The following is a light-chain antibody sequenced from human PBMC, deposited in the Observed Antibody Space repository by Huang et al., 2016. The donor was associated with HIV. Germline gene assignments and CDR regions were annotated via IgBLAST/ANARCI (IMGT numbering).Light chain of an antibody. Sequence: DIRLTQSPSSLSASVGDRVTISCRASQDISTSLNWFQQKPGKTPKLLIFATSNLQTGVPSRFIGSGSGTDFTLTITSLQPDDFATYSCQQSYSTPRVTFGPGTKVDV. CDR2: ATS. CDR1: QDISTS. J-gene: IGKJ3*01. CDR3: QQSYSTPRVT. V-gene: IGKV1-39*01.